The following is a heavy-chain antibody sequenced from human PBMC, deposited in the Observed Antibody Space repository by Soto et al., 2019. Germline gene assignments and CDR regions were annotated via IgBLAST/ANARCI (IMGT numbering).Heavy chain of an antibody. Sequence: GASVKVSCKASGGTFSSYAISWVRQAPGQGLEWMGGIIPIFGTANYAQKFQGRVTITADESTSTAYMELSSLRSEDTAVYYCASLYSSGWYGFDYWGQGTLVTVSS. V-gene: IGHV1-69*13. CDR1: GGTFSSYA. J-gene: IGHJ4*02. CDR3: ASLYSSGWYGFDY. D-gene: IGHD6-19*01. CDR2: IIPIFGTA.